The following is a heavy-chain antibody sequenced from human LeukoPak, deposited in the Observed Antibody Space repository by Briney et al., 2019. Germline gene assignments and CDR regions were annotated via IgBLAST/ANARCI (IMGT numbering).Heavy chain of an antibody. Sequence: ASVKVSCKASGYTFNTYGITWVRQAPGQGLEWMGWISPYNGNTNYAQKLQGRVTMTTDTSTSTAYMELRSLRSDDTAVYYCARGLTVGAPLGPFFDYWGQGTLVTVSS. J-gene: IGHJ4*02. V-gene: IGHV1-18*01. CDR3: ARGLTVGAPLGPFFDY. CDR1: GYTFNTYG. D-gene: IGHD1-26*01. CDR2: ISPYNGNT.